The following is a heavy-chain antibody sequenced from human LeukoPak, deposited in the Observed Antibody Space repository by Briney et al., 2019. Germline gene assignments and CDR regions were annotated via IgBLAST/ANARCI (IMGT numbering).Heavy chain of an antibody. J-gene: IGHJ4*02. CDR2: INPNSGGT. V-gene: IGHV1-2*06. CDR1: GYTFTGYY. Sequence: SVKVSCKASGYTFTGYYMHWVRQAPGQGLERMGRINPNSGGTNYAQKFPGRVTMTRDRSTRTAYMELTRLRSDDTAVYFFAREKSGWYVYWGKGTLVTVSS. CDR3: AREKSGWYVY. D-gene: IGHD6-13*01.